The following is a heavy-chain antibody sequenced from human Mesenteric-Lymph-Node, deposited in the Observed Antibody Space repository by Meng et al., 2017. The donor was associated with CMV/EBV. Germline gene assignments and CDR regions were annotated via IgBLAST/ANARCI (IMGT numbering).Heavy chain of an antibody. Sequence: SGCSISSAGSYWRWLRQHPGKGLEWIGFIYHTGSPYYTPSLKSRVTISMDTSKNQFSLRLSSVTAADTAVYYCATKTFSSAYYYFDYWGQGTLVTVSS. CDR3: ATKTFSSAYYYFDY. D-gene: IGHD3-22*01. J-gene: IGHJ4*02. CDR2: IYHTGSP. V-gene: IGHV4-31*02. CDR1: GCSISSAGSY.